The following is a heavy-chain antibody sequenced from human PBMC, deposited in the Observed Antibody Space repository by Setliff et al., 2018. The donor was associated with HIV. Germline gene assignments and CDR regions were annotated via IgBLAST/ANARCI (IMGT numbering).Heavy chain of an antibody. J-gene: IGHJ4*02. D-gene: IGHD3-22*01. Sequence: ASVKVSCKASGGTFSSYAISWVRQAPGQGLEWMGGIIPIIGIANYAQKFQGRVTITADESTRTAYMELSSLGSEDTAVYYCARGYYASSIDYWGQGTLVTVSS. CDR1: GGTFSSYA. V-gene: IGHV1-69*10. CDR2: IIPIIGIA. CDR3: ARGYYASSIDY.